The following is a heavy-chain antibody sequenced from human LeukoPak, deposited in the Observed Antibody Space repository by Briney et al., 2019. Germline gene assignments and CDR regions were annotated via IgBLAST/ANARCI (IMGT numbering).Heavy chain of an antibody. D-gene: IGHD3-10*01. CDR3: ARDWAGSPPHFDY. CDR2: ISSSSSYI. V-gene: IGHV3-21*01. CDR1: GFTLSDHY. J-gene: IGHJ4*02. Sequence: GGSLRLSCTASGFTLSDHYMDWVRQAPGKGLEWVSSISSSSSYIYYADSVKGRFTISRDNAKNSLYLQMNSLRAEDTAVYYCARDWAGSPPHFDYWGQGTLVTVSS.